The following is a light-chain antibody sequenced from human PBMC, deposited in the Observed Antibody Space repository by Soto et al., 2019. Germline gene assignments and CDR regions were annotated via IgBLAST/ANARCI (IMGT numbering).Light chain of an antibody. Sequence: QSVLTQPPSASGTPGQRVTISCSGSSSNIGTNTVNWYQQFPGTAPELLIFDNNKRPSGIPDRFSASKSGASATLGITGLQAGDEAHYYCAAWDSFLSSGVFGGGTKLTVL. CDR2: DNN. CDR3: AAWDSFLSSGV. V-gene: IGLV1-51*01. CDR1: SSNIGTNT. J-gene: IGLJ3*02.